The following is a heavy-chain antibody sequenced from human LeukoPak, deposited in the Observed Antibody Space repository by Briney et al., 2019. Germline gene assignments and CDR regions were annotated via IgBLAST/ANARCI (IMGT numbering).Heavy chain of an antibody. CDR3: ARVGEKATTDSDY. V-gene: IGHV3-48*03. J-gene: IGHJ4*02. CDR1: GFTFSSYE. Sequence: GGSLRLSCAASGFTFSSYEMNWVRQAPGKGLEWVSYISSSGITIYYADSVKGRFTISRDNAKNSLYLQMNSLRAEDTAVYYCARVGEKATTDSDYWGQGTLVTVSS. CDR2: ISSSGITI. D-gene: IGHD5-24*01.